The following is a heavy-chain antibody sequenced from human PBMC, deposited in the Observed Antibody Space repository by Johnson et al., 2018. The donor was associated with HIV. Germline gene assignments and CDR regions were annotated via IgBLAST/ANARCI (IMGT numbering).Heavy chain of an antibody. CDR1: GFTFDDYA. J-gene: IGHJ3*02. D-gene: IGHD6-6*01. V-gene: IGHV3-7*05. CDR2: IKQDGSEK. CDR3: ARELRIAARGLAFDI. Sequence: EVQLVESGGGVVQPGRSLRISCAASGFTFDDYAIHWVRQAPGKGLEWVANIKQDGSEKYYVDSVKGRFTISRDNAKKSLYLQMNSLRAEDTAVYYCARELRIAARGLAFDIWGRGTMVTVSS.